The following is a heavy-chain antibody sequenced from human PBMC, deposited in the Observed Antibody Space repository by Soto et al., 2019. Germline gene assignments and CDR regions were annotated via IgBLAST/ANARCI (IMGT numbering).Heavy chain of an antibody. CDR2: IGGNGGTT. J-gene: IGHJ4*02. D-gene: IGHD2-15*01. Sequence: EVQLLESGGGLVQPGGSLRLSCAASGFTFGSYAWRWVRQAPGKGLDWVSTIGGNGGTTFYADSVKGRFTISRDVSKNTVCLKMSSLRYEDTDVYNCEKTSRYYSGSVDLFNFDYRGQVTLVTVSS. V-gene: IGHV3-23*01. CDR3: EKTSRYYSGSVDLFNFDY. CDR1: GFTFGSYA.